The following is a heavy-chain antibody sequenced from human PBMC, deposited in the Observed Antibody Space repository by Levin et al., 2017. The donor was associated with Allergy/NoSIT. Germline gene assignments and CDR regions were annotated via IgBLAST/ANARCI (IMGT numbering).Heavy chain of an antibody. D-gene: IGHD3-22*01. CDR1: GFTFSRNG. V-gene: IGHV3-30*04. CDR2: ISYDGSNK. CDR3: AIFPRYYDSSGYYDAFHI. Sequence: LSLTCAASGFTFSRNGIHWVRQAPGKGLEWVAIISYDGSNKYYTDSVKGRFTISRDNSKNTLYLQMNSLRPEDTAVYYCAIFPRYYDSSGYYDAFHIWGQGTMVTFSS. J-gene: IGHJ3*02.